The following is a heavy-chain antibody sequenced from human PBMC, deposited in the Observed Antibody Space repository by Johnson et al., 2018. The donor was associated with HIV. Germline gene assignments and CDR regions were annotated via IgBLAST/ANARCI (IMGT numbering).Heavy chain of an antibody. D-gene: IGHD4-17*01. V-gene: IGHV3-7*01. Sequence: VQVVESGGVVVQSGGSLRLSCAASGFTFDDYAMHWVRQAPGKGLEWVANIKQDGSEKYYVDSVKGRFTISRDNAKNSLYSLYVQMTSLRAEDAAVYYWAREATPWGGDYVGYGFDIWGQGTMVTVSS. CDR3: AREATPWGGDYVGYGFDI. J-gene: IGHJ3*02. CDR1: GFTFDDYA. CDR2: IKQDGSEK.